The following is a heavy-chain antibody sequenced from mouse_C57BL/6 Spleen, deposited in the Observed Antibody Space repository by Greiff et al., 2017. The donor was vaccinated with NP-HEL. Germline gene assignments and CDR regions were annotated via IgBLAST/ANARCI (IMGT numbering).Heavy chain of an antibody. CDR2: ISSGGSYT. D-gene: IGHD3-2*02. CDR3: ASLDSSGSDY. J-gene: IGHJ2*01. Sequence: EVKLQESGGDLVKPGGSLKLSCAASGFTFSSYGMSWVRQTPDKRLEWVATISSGGSYTYYPDSVKGRFTISRDNAKNTLYLQMSSLKSEDTAMYYCASLDSSGSDYWGQGTTLTVSS. V-gene: IGHV5-6*01. CDR1: GFTFSSYG.